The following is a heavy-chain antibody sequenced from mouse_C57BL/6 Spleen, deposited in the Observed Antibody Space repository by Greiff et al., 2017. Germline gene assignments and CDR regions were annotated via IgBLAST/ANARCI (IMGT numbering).Heavy chain of an antibody. CDR1: GFSINSDCY. D-gene: IGHD1-1*01. J-gene: IGHJ4*01. Sequence: EVKLQESGPSLVRPSQTLSLTCTVTGFSINSDCYWIWIRQFPGNKLEYIGYTFYGGITYYNPSLERRTYITRNTSKNQYSLKLSSVTTEDTATYDCAGSNSTVDYAMDYWGQGTSVTVSS. V-gene: IGHV3-3*01. CDR2: TFYGGIT. CDR3: AGSNSTVDYAMDY.